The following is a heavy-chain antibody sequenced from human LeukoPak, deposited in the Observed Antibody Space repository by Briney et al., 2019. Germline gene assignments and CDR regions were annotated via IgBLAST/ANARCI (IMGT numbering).Heavy chain of an antibody. CDR3: ARDPYNGAHGNDYYYYMDA. D-gene: IGHD5-12*01. Sequence: PGGSLRLSCAASGFSFSTYHMHWVRQAPGKALEWVSSIPSSGREIFYIDSVKGRFTISRDNAEKSLYLQMDSLRAEDTAVYFCARDPYNGAHGNDYYYYMDAWGKGATVTVPS. J-gene: IGHJ6*03. V-gene: IGHV3-21*01. CDR1: GFSFSTYH. CDR2: IPSSGREI.